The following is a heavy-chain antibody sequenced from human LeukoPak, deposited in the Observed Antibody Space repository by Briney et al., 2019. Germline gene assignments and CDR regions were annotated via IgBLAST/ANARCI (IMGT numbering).Heavy chain of an antibody. J-gene: IGHJ5*02. V-gene: IGHV3-30*02. D-gene: IGHD6-6*01. CDR2: IRYDGSNK. CDR3: AKDLTLSITARQPYWFDP. Sequence: GGSLRLSCAASGFTFSSYGMHWVRQAPGKGLEWVAFIRYDGSNKYYADSVKGRFTISRDNSKNTLYLQMNSLRAEDTAVYCCAKDLTLSITARQPYWFDPWGQGTLVTVSS. CDR1: GFTFSSYG.